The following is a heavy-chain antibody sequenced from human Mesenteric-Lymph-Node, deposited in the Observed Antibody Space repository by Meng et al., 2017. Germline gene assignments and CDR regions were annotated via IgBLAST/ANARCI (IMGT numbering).Heavy chain of an antibody. D-gene: IGHD4-11*01. CDR2: INHSGYT. CDR1: GGSFSNLY. V-gene: IGHV4-34*01. J-gene: IGHJ4*02. CDR3: VRSGKTTITYLD. Sequence: SETLSLTCAADGGSFSNLYWTWIRQPPGEGLEWIGEINHSGYTYYNPSLRSRVTISIDTSKSQVSLNVRSVTAADTAVYYCVRSGKTTITYLDWGQGSRGT.